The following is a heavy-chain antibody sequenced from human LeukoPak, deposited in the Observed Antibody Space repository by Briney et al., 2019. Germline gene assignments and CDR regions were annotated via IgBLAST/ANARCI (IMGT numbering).Heavy chain of an antibody. D-gene: IGHD3-10*01. V-gene: IGHV3-30-3*01. CDR2: TSSDLNVK. J-gene: IGHJ4*02. CDR3: AREGYYGSGSPPSLYFDY. CDR1: GFTFRNYV. Sequence: GGSLRLSCAASGFTFRNYVIHWVRQAPGKGLEWVAVTSSDLNVKLYADSVKGRFTISRDNSRSTLYLQMNSLRPENTAIYYCAREGYYGSGSPPSLYFDYWGQGTLVTVSS.